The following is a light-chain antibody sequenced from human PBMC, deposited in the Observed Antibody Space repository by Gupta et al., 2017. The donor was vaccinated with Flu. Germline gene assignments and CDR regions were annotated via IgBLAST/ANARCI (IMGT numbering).Light chain of an antibody. V-gene: IGLV2-23*01. CDR1: SSDVGSYNL. Sequence: QSALTQPASVSGSPGQSITISCPGTSSDVGSYNLVSWYQQHPGKAPKLMIYEGSKRPSGVSKRFSGSTSGNTASLTISGLQAEDEADYYGCSYAGSSTGVFGGGTKLTVL. CDR2: EGS. J-gene: IGLJ2*01. CDR3: CSYAGSSTGV.